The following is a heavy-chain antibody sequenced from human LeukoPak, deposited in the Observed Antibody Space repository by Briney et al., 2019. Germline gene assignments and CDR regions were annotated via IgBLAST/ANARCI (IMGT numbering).Heavy chain of an antibody. V-gene: IGHV3-48*03. CDR2: IGNSGSPI. CDR3: ARDPEYSYDYYFDY. D-gene: IGHD5-18*01. J-gene: IGHJ4*02. CDR1: GFTFSSYE. Sequence: GGSLRLSCAASGFTFSSYEMNWVRQAPGKGLEWVSYIGNSGSPIYYADSVKGRFTISRDNAKNSLYLLMNSLRAEDTAVYYCARDPEYSYDYYFDYWGQGTLATVSS.